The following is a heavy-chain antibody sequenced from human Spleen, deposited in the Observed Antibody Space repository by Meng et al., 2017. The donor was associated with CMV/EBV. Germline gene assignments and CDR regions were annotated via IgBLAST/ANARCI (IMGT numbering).Heavy chain of an antibody. D-gene: IGHD6-6*01. CDR1: GFTFSSYW. J-gene: IGHJ4*02. Sequence: GGSLRLSCAASGFTFSSYWMHWVRQAPGKGLVWVSRINSGGSTYYADSVKGRFTISRDISKNTLYLKMNSLRAEDTAVYYCAKDSRAHQYSSSYFDYWGQGTLVTVSS. CDR3: AKDSRAHQYSSSYFDY. V-gene: IGHV3-74*01. CDR2: INSGGST.